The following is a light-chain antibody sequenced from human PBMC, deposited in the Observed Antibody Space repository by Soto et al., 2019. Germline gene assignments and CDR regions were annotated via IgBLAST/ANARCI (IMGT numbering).Light chain of an antibody. J-gene: IGLJ2*01. CDR3: SSYTSSRTSV. CDR1: SSDVGGYNY. Sequence: QSALTQPASVSGSPGQSITISCTGTSSDVGGYNYVSWYQQHPGKAPKLMIYDVSNRPSGVSNRFSGSKSGNTASLTISGLQADDEADYYCSSYTSSRTSVFGGGTKLTVL. CDR2: DVS. V-gene: IGLV2-14*01.